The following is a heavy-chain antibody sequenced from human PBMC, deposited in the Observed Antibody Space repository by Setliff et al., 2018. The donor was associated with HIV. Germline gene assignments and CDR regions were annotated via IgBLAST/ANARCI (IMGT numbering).Heavy chain of an antibody. V-gene: IGHV4-34*01. D-gene: IGHD3-16*01. Sequence: SETLSLTCAVYGGAFSRFYWSWLRQAPEKGLEWIGDINHSGITNYNPSLKSRLSISVDTSKNQFSLNLTSVTAADAATYFCVSRPGGITRARFDHWGQGTLVTVSS. CDR2: INHSGIT. CDR1: GGAFSRFY. J-gene: IGHJ4*02. CDR3: VSRPGGITRARFDH.